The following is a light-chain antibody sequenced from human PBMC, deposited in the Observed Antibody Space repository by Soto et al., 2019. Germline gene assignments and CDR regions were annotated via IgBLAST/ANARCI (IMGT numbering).Light chain of an antibody. V-gene: IGKV1-33*01. Sequence: DIQMTQSPSSLSASVGDRVTITCQASQDISNYLNWYQQKPGKDPKLLIYDPSNLETGVPSRFSGSGSGKDFTFTISSLQPEDIATYYCQQYDNLPLTFGGGTKVEIK. CDR3: QQYDNLPLT. CDR2: DPS. CDR1: QDISNY. J-gene: IGKJ4*01.